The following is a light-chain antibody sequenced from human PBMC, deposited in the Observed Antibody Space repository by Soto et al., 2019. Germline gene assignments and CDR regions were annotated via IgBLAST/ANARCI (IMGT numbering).Light chain of an antibody. CDR2: DAS. Sequence: DIQMTQSPSSLSASVGDRVTITCQARQDISNYLNWYQQKQGKAPKLLIYDASNLETGVPSRFSGSGSGTDFTFTISSLQPEDIAAYYCQQYDNPSLTFGGGTKVEIK. V-gene: IGKV1-33*01. J-gene: IGKJ4*01. CDR1: QDISNY. CDR3: QQYDNPSLT.